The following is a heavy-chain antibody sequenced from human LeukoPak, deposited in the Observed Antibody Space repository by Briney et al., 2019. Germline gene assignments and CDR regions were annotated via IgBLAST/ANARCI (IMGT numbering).Heavy chain of an antibody. CDR2: IYHSGST. CDR1: GGSIKSNNW. Sequence: SETLSLTCAVSGGSIKSNNWWSWVRQPPGKGLEWIGEIYHSGSTNYNPSLESRVTVSVDKSKNQFSLDLSSVTAADTAVYYCARVYCSSTSCYPEYYFDYWGQGTLVTVSS. J-gene: IGHJ4*02. V-gene: IGHV4-4*02. CDR3: ARVYCSSTSCYPEYYFDY. D-gene: IGHD2-2*01.